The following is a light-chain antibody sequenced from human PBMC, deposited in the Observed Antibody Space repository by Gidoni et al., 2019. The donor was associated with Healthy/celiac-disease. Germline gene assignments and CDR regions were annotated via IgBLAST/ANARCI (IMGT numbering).Light chain of an antibody. J-gene: IGKJ1*01. CDR2: KAS. CDR1: QSISSW. Sequence: DIQMTQSPSTLSAAVGDRVTITCRASQSISSWLAWYQQKPGKAPKLLIYKASSLESGVPSRFSGRGSGTEFTLTISSLQPDDFATYYCQQYNSYLWTFGQXTKVEIK. V-gene: IGKV1-5*03. CDR3: QQYNSYLWT.